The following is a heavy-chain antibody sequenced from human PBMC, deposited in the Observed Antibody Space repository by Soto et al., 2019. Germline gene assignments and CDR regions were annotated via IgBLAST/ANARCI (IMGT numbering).Heavy chain of an antibody. D-gene: IGHD1-7*01. Sequence: SETLSLTCAVYGGSFSGYYWNWIRQPPGKGLEWIGEISQSGSTNYNPSLKGRVTISVDTSKNQFSLKLSSLTAADAAVYYCARESENYANWFDPWGQGTLVTVSS. CDR1: GGSFSGYY. J-gene: IGHJ5*02. V-gene: IGHV4-34*01. CDR3: ARESENYANWFDP. CDR2: ISQSGST.